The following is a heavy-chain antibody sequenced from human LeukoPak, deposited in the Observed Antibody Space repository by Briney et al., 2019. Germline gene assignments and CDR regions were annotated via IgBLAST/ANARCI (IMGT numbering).Heavy chain of an antibody. V-gene: IGHV3-30*04. J-gene: IGHJ4*02. CDR2: ISYDGSNK. Sequence: PGGSLRLSCAASGFTFSSYAMHWVRQAPGKGLEWVAVISYDGSNKYYADSVKGRFTISRDNSKNTLYLQMNSLRAEDTAVYYCAKGYYFGELSPFDYWGQGTLVTVSS. D-gene: IGHD3-10*01. CDR3: AKGYYFGELSPFDY. CDR1: GFTFSSYA.